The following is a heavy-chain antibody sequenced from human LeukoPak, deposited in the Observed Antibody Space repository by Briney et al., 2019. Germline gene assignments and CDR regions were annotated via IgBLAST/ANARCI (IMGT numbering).Heavy chain of an antibody. CDR2: IYHSGST. D-gene: IGHD1/OR15-1a*01. CDR3: ARDNEHTIDY. CDR1: GGSISSGGYS. Sequence: SETLSLTCAVSGGSISSGGYSWSWIQQPPGKGLEWIGYIYHSGSTYYNPSLKSRVTISVDRSKNQFSLKLSSVTAADTAVYYCARDNEHTIDYWGQGTLVTVSS. J-gene: IGHJ4*02. V-gene: IGHV4-30-2*01.